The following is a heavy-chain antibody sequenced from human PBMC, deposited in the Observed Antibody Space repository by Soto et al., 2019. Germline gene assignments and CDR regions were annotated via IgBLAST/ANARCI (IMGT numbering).Heavy chain of an antibody. CDR3: AIVRGYSYCYWFGTSV. D-gene: IGHD5-18*01. V-gene: IGHV5-10-1*01. Sequence: ESLSISCKGSGYSFTRYWISWVRQMPGKGLEWMGRIDPSDSYTNYSPSFQGHVTISADKSISTAYLQWSSLKASDTAMYYCAIVRGYSYCYWFGTSVWGKGT. CDR1: GYSFTRYW. J-gene: IGHJ6*03. CDR2: IDPSDSYT.